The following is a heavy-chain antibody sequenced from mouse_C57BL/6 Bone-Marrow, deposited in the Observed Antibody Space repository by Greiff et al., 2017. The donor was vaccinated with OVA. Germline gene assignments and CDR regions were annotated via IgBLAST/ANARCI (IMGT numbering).Heavy chain of an antibody. Sequence: EVQLQQSGPELVKPGASVKISCKASGYTFTDYYMNWVKQSHGKSLEWIGDINPNNGGTSYNQKFKGKATLTVDKSSSTVYMEHRSLTSEDAAVYYCARSRGNYWFAYWGQGTLVTVSA. J-gene: IGHJ3*01. V-gene: IGHV1-26*01. CDR2: INPNNGGT. CDR1: GYTFTDYY. D-gene: IGHD2-1*01. CDR3: ARSRGNYWFAY.